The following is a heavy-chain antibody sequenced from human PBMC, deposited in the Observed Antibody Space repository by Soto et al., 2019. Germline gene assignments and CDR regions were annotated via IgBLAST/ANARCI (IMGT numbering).Heavy chain of an antibody. J-gene: IGHJ4*02. CDR1: GFTFSSYV. D-gene: IGHD2-2*01. CDR3: AKGSSSSRPYYFDY. CDR2: VTGGSGDT. Sequence: PGGSLRLSCATSGFTFSSYVMSWVRQVSGKGLEWVSAVTGGSGDTYHADSVKGRFTISRDNSKNTLFLQMNSLRAEDTAVYNCAKGSSSSRPYYFDYWGRGTLVTVSS. V-gene: IGHV3-23*01.